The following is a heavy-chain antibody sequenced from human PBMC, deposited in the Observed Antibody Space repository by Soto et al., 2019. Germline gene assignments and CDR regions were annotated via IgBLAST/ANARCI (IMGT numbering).Heavy chain of an antibody. V-gene: IGHV3-7*01. CDR2: VKKDGSEK. J-gene: IGHJ4*02. CDR3: GRGGGPDY. CDR1: GFTFSNYW. Sequence: GGSLRLSCAASGFTFSNYWMSWVRQAPGKGLEWVANVKKDGSEKYYVDSVKGRFTVSRDNARNSLYLQMNSLRAEDTAVYYCGRGGGPDYWGQGTLVTVSS.